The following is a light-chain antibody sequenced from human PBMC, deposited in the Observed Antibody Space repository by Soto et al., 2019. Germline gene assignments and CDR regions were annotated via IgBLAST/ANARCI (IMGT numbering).Light chain of an antibody. CDR2: DVT. CDR3: TSYTSSSTYV. CDR1: SSDVGGYNY. V-gene: IGLV2-14*03. J-gene: IGLJ1*01. Sequence: QSVLTQPASVSGSHGQSITLSCTGTSSDVGGYNYVFWYQHPPGKAPKLMIYDVTNRPSGVSNRFPGSKSGNTASLTISGLQAEDEADYYCTSYTSSSTYVFGTGTKVTVL.